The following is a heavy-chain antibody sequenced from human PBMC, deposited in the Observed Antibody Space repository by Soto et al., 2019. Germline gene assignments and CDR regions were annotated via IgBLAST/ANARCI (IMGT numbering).Heavy chain of an antibody. V-gene: IGHV3-23*01. D-gene: IGHD3-16*02. CDR2: ISGSGGST. CDR3: AKEKIVGYYYYYMDV. Sequence: PGGSLRLSCAASGFTFSSYAMSWVRQAPGKELEWVSAISGSGGSTYYADSVKGRFTISRDNSKNTLYLQMNSLRAEDAAVYYCAKEKIVGYYYYYMDVWGKGTTVTVSS. CDR1: GFTFSSYA. J-gene: IGHJ6*03.